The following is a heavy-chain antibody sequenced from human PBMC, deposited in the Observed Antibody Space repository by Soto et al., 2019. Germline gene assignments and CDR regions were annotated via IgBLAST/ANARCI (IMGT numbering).Heavy chain of an antibody. Sequence: PSETLSLTCTVSGGSIRSYYWSWIRQPPGKGLEWIGYVYYSGSTNYNPSLKSRVTLSVDTSKNQFSLKLSSVTAADTAVYYCARKDVGVTPFDYWGQGTLVTVSS. V-gene: IGHV4-59*01. J-gene: IGHJ4*02. CDR1: GGSIRSYY. CDR3: ARKDVGVTPFDY. CDR2: VYYSGST. D-gene: IGHD3-10*01.